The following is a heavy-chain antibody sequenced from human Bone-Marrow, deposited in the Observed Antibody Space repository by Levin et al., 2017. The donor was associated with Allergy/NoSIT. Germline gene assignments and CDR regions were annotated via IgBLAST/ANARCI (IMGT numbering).Heavy chain of an antibody. Sequence: GDSLKISCVASGFTLNNYWMHWVRQVPGKGLVWVSNINRDGGTTKYVDSVQGRFTISRDNAKNTLYLQMNSLRADDTAVYYCAGYRGDAFDIWGRGTMVTVSS. V-gene: IGHV3-74*03. J-gene: IGHJ3*02. CDR3: AGYRGDAFDI. CDR2: INRDGGTT. CDR1: GFTLNNYW. D-gene: IGHD1-26*01.